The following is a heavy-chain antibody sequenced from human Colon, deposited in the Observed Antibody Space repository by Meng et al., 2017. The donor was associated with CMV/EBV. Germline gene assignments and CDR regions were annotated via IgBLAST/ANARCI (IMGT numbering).Heavy chain of an antibody. CDR2: IYEDGGT. Sequence: GESLKISCAASGFTVNTNYLTWFRQAPGKRLEWVSVIYEDGGTYHADSVKGRFTISRDNSKNTVYLQMNSLRTEDTAVYYCASIPRWTSVVPEVKDFWGQGTVVTVSS. V-gene: IGHV3-66*02. CDR3: ASIPRWTSVVPEVKDF. D-gene: IGHD2-2*01. J-gene: IGHJ4*02. CDR1: GFTVNTNY.